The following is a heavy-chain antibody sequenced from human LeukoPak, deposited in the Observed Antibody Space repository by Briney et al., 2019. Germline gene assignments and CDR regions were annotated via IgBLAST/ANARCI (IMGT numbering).Heavy chain of an antibody. D-gene: IGHD2-2*01. J-gene: IGHJ4*02. CDR3: AKGALLWRAANNFDY. CDR1: GFTFSSYE. Sequence: GGSLRLSCAASGFTFSSYEMNWVRQAPGKGLEWVSYISSSGSTIYYADSVKGRFTISRDNSKNTLYLQMNSLRAEDTAVYYCAKGALLWRAANNFDYWGQGTLVTVSS. V-gene: IGHV3-48*03. CDR2: ISSSGSTI.